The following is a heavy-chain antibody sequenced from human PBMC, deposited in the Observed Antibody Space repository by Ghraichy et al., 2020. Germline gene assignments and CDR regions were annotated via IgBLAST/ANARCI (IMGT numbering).Heavy chain of an antibody. CDR3: ARDPDTSGYFDY. Sequence: GESLRLSCAASGFTFSSYKMNWVRQAPGKGLEWVSSISNSGSYIYHADSVKGRFTISRDNARNSLYLQMNTVTAEDTAVYFCARDPDTSGYFDYWGQGTLVTVSS. V-gene: IGHV3-21*01. CDR2: ISNSGSYI. D-gene: IGHD3-22*01. CDR1: GFTFSSYK. J-gene: IGHJ4*02.